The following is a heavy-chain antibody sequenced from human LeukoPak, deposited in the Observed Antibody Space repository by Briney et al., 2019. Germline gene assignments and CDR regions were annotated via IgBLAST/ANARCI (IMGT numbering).Heavy chain of an antibody. CDR3: AREKTYYYDSSGFDY. J-gene: IGHJ4*02. CDR1: GFTFSSYI. D-gene: IGHD3-22*01. Sequence: GGSLTLACAASGFTFSSYIMNWGRQAPGKGLEWVSSISSSSYIYYADSVKGRFTISRDNAKNSLYLQMNSLRAEDTAVYYCAREKTYYYDSSGFDYWGQGNLVTVSS. V-gene: IGHV3-21*01. CDR2: ISSSSYI.